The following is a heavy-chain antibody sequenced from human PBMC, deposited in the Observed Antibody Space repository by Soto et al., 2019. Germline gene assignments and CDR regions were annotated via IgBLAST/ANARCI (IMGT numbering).Heavy chain of an antibody. D-gene: IGHD6-13*01. J-gene: IGHJ4*02. Sequence: GGSLRLSCAASGFTFSNYWMSWVRQAPGKGLEWVANIKQDGSVRYYVDSVKGRFTISRDNAKSSLYLQMNSLRAEDTAVYYCARIGYSSSCFDYWGQGTLVTVSS. V-gene: IGHV3-7*01. CDR1: GFTFSNYW. CDR3: ARIGYSSSCFDY. CDR2: IKQDGSVR.